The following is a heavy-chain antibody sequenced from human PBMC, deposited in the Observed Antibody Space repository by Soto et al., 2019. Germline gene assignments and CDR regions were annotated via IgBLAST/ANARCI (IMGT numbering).Heavy chain of an antibody. V-gene: IGHV4-39*01. CDR3: ARHGGYSGSAAYFHH. D-gene: IGHD1-26*01. Sequence: QLQLQESGPGLVKPSETLSLTCTVSGGSISSSSYYWGWIRQPPGKGLEWIGSIFYTGTTVHNPSLKVRFTISVYTSKSQFSLRLSSVTAADTAMYHCARHGGYSGSAAYFHHWGQGTLVTVSS. CDR2: IFYTGTT. J-gene: IGHJ1*01. CDR1: GGSISSSSYY.